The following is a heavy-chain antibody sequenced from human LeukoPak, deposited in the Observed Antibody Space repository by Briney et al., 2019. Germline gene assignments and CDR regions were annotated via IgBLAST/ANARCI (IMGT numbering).Heavy chain of an antibody. Sequence: ASVKVSCTVSGYTLTELSMHWVRQVPGKGLEWMGGFDPEDGETIYAQKFQGRVTMTEDTSTDTAYMELSSLRSEDTAVYYCATFRKVRDGYNSWFDPWGQGTLVTVSS. V-gene: IGHV1-24*01. CDR1: GYTLTELS. CDR3: ATFRKVRDGYNSWFDP. D-gene: IGHD5-24*01. J-gene: IGHJ5*02. CDR2: FDPEDGET.